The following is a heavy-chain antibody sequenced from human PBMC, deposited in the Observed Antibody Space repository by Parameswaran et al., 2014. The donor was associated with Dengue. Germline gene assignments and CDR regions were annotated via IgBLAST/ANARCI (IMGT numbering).Heavy chain of an antibody. CDR3: ARRPFWGYYFDY. V-gene: IGHV4-30-4*01. Sequence: WIRQPPGKGLEWIGYIYYSGSTYYNPSLKSRVTISVDTSKNQFSLKLSSVTAADTAVYYCARRPFWGYYFDYWGQGTLVTVSS. D-gene: IGHD7-27*01. J-gene: IGHJ4*02. CDR2: IYYSGST.